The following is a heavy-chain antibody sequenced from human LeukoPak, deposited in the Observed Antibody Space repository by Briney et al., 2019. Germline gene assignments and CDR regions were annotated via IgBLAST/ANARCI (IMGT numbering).Heavy chain of an antibody. J-gene: IGHJ4*02. CDR1: GFTFSSYS. CDR3: ATGSGQGGY. D-gene: IGHD1-26*01. Sequence: PGGSLRLSCAASGFTFSSYSMNWVRRAPGKGLEWVSSISSSSYIYYADSVKGRFTISRDNAKNSLYLQMNSLSAEDTAVYYCATGSGQGGYWGQGTLVTVSS. V-gene: IGHV3-21*01. CDR2: ISSSSYI.